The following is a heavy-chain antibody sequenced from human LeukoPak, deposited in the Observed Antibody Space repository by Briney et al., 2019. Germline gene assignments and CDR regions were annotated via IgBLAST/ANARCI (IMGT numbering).Heavy chain of an antibody. V-gene: IGHV4-38-2*02. CDR2: IYHSGST. CDR3: ARAFGCSGGSCYRFFDY. J-gene: IGHJ4*02. D-gene: IGHD2-15*01. CDR1: GDSVSSYY. Sequence: SETLSLTCNVSGDSVSSYYWNWIRQPPGKGLEWIGSIYHSGSTYYNPSLKSRVTISVDTSKNQFSLKLNSVTAADTAVYYCARAFGCSGGSCYRFFDYWGQGTLVTVSS.